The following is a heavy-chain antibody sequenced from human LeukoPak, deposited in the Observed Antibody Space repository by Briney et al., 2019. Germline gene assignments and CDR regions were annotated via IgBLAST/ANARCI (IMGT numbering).Heavy chain of an antibody. V-gene: IGHV3-30*18. CDR1: GFTFSSYG. CDR3: AKSLVDYGSGRSSYGMDV. J-gene: IGHJ6*02. D-gene: IGHD3-10*01. Sequence: QSGGSLRLSCAASGFTFSSYGMHWVRQAPGKGLEWVAVISYDGSNKYYADSVQGRFTISRDNSKSTLYLQMNSLRAEDTAVYYCAKSLVDYGSGRSSYGMDVWGQGTTVTVSS. CDR2: ISYDGSNK.